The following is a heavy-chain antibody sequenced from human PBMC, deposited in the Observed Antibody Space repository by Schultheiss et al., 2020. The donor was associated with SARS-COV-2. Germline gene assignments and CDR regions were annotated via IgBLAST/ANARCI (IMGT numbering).Heavy chain of an antibody. CDR3: AKSFVAAAARYGMDV. CDR2: INSDGSST. J-gene: IGHJ6*02. Sequence: GGSLRLSCAASGFTFSSYWMHWVRQAPGKGLVWVSRINSDGSSTSYADSVKGRFTISRDNAKNTLYLQMNSLRAEDTAVYYCAKSFVAAAARYGMDVWGQGTTVTVSS. CDR1: GFTFSSYW. V-gene: IGHV3-74*01. D-gene: IGHD6-13*01.